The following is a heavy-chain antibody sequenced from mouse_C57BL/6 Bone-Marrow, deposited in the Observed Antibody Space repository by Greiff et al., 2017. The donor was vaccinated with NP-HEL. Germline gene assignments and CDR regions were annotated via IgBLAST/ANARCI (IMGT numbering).Heavy chain of an antibody. J-gene: IGHJ3*01. CDR1: GYTFTDYY. Sequence: VQLQQSGAELVRPGASVKLSCKASGYTFTDYYIHWVKQRPGQGLEWIARLYPGSGNTYYNEKFKGKATLTAEKSSSTAYMQLSSLTSEDSAVYFCARTYPFAYWGQGTLVTVSA. V-gene: IGHV1-76*01. CDR3: ARTYPFAY. CDR2: LYPGSGNT.